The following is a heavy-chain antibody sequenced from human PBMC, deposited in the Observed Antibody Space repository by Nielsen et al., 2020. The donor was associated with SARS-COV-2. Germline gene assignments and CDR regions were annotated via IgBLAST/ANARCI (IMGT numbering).Heavy chain of an antibody. CDR3: RATAAYGGFDI. Sequence: GGSLRLSCAVSGFTSFNHDMTWVRQPPGKGLEWVSSIINRGTGTYYADSVKDRFTISRDTSENILYLHMNGLRAEDTAVYYCRATAAYGGFDIWGQGTVVTVTS. J-gene: IGHJ3*02. V-gene: IGHV3-23*01. CDR1: GFTSFNHD. D-gene: IGHD2-2*01. CDR2: IINRGTGT.